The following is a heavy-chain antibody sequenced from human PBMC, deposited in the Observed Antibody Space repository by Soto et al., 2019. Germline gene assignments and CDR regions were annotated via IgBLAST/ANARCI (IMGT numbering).Heavy chain of an antibody. D-gene: IGHD3-10*01. CDR1: GFTVSSNY. CDR2: IYSGGST. J-gene: IGHJ4*02. V-gene: IGHV3-66*01. Sequence: GGSLRLSCAASGFTVSSNYMSWVRQAPGKGLEWVSVIYSGGSTYYADSVKGRFTISRDNSKNTLYLQMNSLRAEDTAVYYCARDQDHGSGSYYFDYWGQGTLVTVSS. CDR3: ARDQDHGSGSYYFDY.